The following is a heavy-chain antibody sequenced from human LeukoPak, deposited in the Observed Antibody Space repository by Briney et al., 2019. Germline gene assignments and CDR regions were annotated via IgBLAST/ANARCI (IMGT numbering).Heavy chain of an antibody. V-gene: IGHV4-30-2*01. CDR2: IYHSGST. J-gene: IGHJ6*02. Sequence: SETLSLTCAVSGGSISSGGYSWSWIRQPPGKGLEWIGYIYHSGSTYYNPSLKSRVTISVDRSKNQFSLELSSVTAADTAVYYCARGSDYDFWSGYPYYYGMDVWGQGTTVTVCS. D-gene: IGHD3-3*01. CDR3: ARGSDYDFWSGYPYYYGMDV. CDR1: GGSISSGGYS.